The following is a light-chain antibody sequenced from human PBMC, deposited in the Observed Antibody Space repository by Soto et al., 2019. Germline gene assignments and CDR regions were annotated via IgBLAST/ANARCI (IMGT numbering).Light chain of an antibody. CDR1: SSNIGSYT. J-gene: IGLJ2*01. CDR3: AVWDDSLNGVV. CDR2: SNN. V-gene: IGLV1-44*01. Sequence: QSVLTQPPSASGTPGQRVTISCSGSSSNIGSYTVNWYQQLPGTAPKLLISSNNQRPSGVPDRFSGSKSGTSASLAISGLQSEDEADYYCAVWDDSLNGVVFGGGTKLTVL.